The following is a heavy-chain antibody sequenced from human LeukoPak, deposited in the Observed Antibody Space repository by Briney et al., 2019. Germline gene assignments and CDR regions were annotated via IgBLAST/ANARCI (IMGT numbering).Heavy chain of an antibody. CDR1: SSSISSPYY. D-gene: IGHD5-18*01. CDR3: ARVLGGYSRGDYYYYMDI. J-gene: IGHJ6*03. CDR2: IFFSGTT. V-gene: IGHV4-38-2*01. Sequence: SETLSLTCAVSSSSISSPYYWGWIRQSPGKGLEWIGNIFFSGTTYYNPSLKSRVTISIDTSKNQFSLKLSSVTAADTAVYYCARVLGGYSRGDYYYYMDIWGKGTTVTVSS.